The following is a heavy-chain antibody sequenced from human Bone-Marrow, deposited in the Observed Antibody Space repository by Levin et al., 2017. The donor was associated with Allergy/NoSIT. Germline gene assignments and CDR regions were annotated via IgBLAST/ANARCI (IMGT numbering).Heavy chain of an antibody. J-gene: IGHJ3*02. Sequence: ASETLSLTCTVSGGSISSSNWWNWVRQSPGGGLEWIGEIYHSGSTNYNPSLKNRIFISVDKSRNQFSLRLNSVTAADTALYYCARRNSSWVVFAFDMWGQGTLVTVSS. D-gene: IGHD2-8*02. CDR2: IYHSGST. V-gene: IGHV4-4*02. CDR3: ARRNSSWVVFAFDM. CDR1: GGSISSSNW.